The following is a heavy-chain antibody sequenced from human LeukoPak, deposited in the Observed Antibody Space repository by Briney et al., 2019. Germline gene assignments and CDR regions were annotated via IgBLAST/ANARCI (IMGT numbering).Heavy chain of an antibody. CDR2: IYHSGST. CDR1: GGSISSGGYS. Sequence: PSQTLSLTCAVSGGSISSGGYSWSWIRQPPGTGLEWIGYIYHSGSTYYNPSLKSRVTISVDRSKNQFSLKLSSVTAADTAAYYCARSPHPYYYYGMDVWGKGTTVTVSS. J-gene: IGHJ6*04. V-gene: IGHV4-30-2*01. CDR3: ARSPHPYYYYGMDV.